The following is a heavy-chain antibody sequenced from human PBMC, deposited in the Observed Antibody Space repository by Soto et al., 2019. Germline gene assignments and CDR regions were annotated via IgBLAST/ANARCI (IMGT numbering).Heavy chain of an antibody. CDR3: ARDLAQTAYVFDL. Sequence: ASVKVSCKASGYTFTGYFMHWVRQAPGQGLEWMGWINPKSGGTNYAQKFQDWVTMTGDTSISTAYMELSSLRSDDTAVYYCARDLAQTAYVFDLWGQGTLVTVSS. D-gene: IGHD2-21*02. J-gene: IGHJ4*02. CDR2: INPKSGGT. V-gene: IGHV1-2*04. CDR1: GYTFTGYF.